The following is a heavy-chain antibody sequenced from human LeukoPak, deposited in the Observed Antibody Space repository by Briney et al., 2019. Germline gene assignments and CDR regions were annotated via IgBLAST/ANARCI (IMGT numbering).Heavy chain of an antibody. Sequence: SETLSLTCTVSGGSISSSSYYWGWIRQPPGKGLEWIGSIYYSGSTYYNPSLKSRVTISVDTSKNQFSLKLSSVTAPDTAVYYGAKHRGIVGGLDYWGQGSLVTVSS. D-gene: IGHD1-26*01. CDR3: AKHRGIVGGLDY. CDR1: GGSISSSSYY. V-gene: IGHV4-39*01. J-gene: IGHJ4*02. CDR2: IYYSGST.